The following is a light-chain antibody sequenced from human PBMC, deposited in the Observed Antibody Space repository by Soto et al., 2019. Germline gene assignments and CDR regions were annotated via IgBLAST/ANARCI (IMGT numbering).Light chain of an antibody. V-gene: IGLV1-47*02. CDR2: SNN. CDR1: SSNIGSNY. Sequence: QSVLTQPPSASGTPGQRVTISCSGSSSNIGSNYVYWYQQLPGTAPKLLIFSNNQRPSGVPDRFSSSKSGTSASLAISGLRSEDEADYYCAAWDDSLSGHVVFGGGTKLTVL. CDR3: AAWDDSLSGHVV. J-gene: IGLJ2*01.